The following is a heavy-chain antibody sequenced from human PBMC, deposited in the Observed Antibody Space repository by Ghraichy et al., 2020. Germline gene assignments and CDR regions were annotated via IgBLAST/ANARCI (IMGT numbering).Heavy chain of an antibody. CDR1: GFAVSSNY. CDR2: IYSGGST. D-gene: IGHD3-3*01. V-gene: IGHV3-53*04. J-gene: IGHJ5*02. CDR3: AREGFGDPPA. Sequence: GESLNISCAASGFAVSSNYMSWVRQAPGKGLEWVSVIYSGGSTYYADSVKGRFTISRHNSKNTLYLQMNSLRAEDTAVYYCAREGFGDPPAWGQGTLVTVSS.